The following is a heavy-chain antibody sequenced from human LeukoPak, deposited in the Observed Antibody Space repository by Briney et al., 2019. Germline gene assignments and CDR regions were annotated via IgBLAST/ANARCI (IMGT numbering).Heavy chain of an antibody. CDR3: ARGYSSSPNNWFDP. CDR1: GYSISSGYY. D-gene: IGHD6-6*01. J-gene: IGHJ5*02. CDR2: IYHSGST. V-gene: IGHV4-38-2*02. Sequence: KPSETLSLTCTVSGYSISSGYYWGWIRQPPGKGLEWIGSIYHSGSTYYNPSLKSRVTISVDTSKNQFSLKLSSVTAADTAVYYCARGYSSSPNNWFDPWGQGTLVTVSS.